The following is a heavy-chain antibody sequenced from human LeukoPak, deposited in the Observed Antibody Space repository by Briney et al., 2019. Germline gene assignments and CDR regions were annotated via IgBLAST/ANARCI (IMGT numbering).Heavy chain of an antibody. CDR1: GFTFSSYG. D-gene: IGHD3-10*01. V-gene: IGHV3-33*01. CDR2: IWYDGSNK. J-gene: IGHJ4*02. CDR3: ARVLGSGSYYFDY. Sequence: PGGSLRLSCAASGFTFSSYGMHWVRQAPGKGLEWVAVIWYDGSNKYYADSVKGRFTISRDNSKNTLYLQMNSLRAEDTAVYYCARVLGSGSYYFDYWGQGTLVTVSS.